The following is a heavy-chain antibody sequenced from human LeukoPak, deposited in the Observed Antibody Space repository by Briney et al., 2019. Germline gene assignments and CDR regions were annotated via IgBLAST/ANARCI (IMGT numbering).Heavy chain of an antibody. J-gene: IGHJ4*02. CDR3: ARPGTLGYSGNYYYFDY. V-gene: IGHV1-2*02. CDR2: INPNSGGT. D-gene: IGHD1-26*01. CDR1: GYTFNGYY. Sequence: ASVKVSCKASGYTFNGYYIHWVRHAPGQGLEWMGWINPNSGGTNYAQKFQGRVTMTRDTSISTAYMELSRLRSDDTAVYSCARPGTLGYSGNYYYFDYWGQGTLVTVSS.